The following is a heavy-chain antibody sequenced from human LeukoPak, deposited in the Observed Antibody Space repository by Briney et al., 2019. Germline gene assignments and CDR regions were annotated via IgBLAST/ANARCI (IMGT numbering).Heavy chain of an antibody. CDR2: MNPNRGDT. Sequence: ASVKVSCKASGYTFTSYDINRGRPATGQGLEWVGWMNPNRGDTGYAQKFQGRVTMTRNTSISTAYMEMSSRRSEDTAVYYCARDGRFDYYYYYGMDVWGQGTTVTVSS. V-gene: IGHV1-8*01. J-gene: IGHJ6*02. CDR3: ARDGRFDYYYYYGMDV. CDR1: GYTFTSYD. D-gene: IGHD5-24*01.